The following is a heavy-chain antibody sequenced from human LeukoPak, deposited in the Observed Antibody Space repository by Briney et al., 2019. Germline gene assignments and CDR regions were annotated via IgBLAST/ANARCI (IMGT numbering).Heavy chain of an antibody. CDR3: GRDEAYYVSSGYYYYGMDV. CDR1: GGSISSSY. J-gene: IGHJ6*02. CDR2: IYTSGST. Sequence: SETLSLTCTVPGGSISSSYWSWIRQPAGKGLEWIGRIYTSGSTNYNPPPKSRVTMSVDTSKNKSPLKLSFVTAADTAGFYLGRDEAYYVSSGYYYYGMDVWGQGTTVTVSS. D-gene: IGHD3-22*01. V-gene: IGHV4-4*07.